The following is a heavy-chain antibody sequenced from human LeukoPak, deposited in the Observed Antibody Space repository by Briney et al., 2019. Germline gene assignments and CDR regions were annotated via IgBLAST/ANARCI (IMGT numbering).Heavy chain of an antibody. V-gene: IGHV4-59*08. D-gene: IGHD4-17*01. J-gene: IGHJ4*02. CDR1: GGSISSYY. CDR3: ARHVGNSYGDYFDY. Sequence: KPSETLSLTCTVSGGSISSYYWSWFRQPPGKGLEWIGYTYYSGSTHYNPSLKSRVTISVDTSKNQFSLILSSVTAADTAVYYCARHVGNSYGDYFDYWGQGTLVTVSS. CDR2: TYYSGST.